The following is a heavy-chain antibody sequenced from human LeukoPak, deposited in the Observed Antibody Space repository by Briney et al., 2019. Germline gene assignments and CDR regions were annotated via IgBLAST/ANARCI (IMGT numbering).Heavy chain of an antibody. Sequence: SETLSLTCTVSGGSISSYYWSWIRQPPGKGLEWIGYIYYSGSTNYNPSLESRVAISADMSKNQFSLKLTSVTGADTAVYFCAKPPITMIRGIIIDHYYGMDIWGQGTTVTVSS. D-gene: IGHD3-10*01. CDR1: GGSISSYY. V-gene: IGHV4-59*12. CDR3: AKPPITMIRGIIIDHYYGMDI. J-gene: IGHJ6*02. CDR2: IYYSGST.